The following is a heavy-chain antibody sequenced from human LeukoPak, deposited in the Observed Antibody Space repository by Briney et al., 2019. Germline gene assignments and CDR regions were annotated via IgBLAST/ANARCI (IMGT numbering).Heavy chain of an antibody. J-gene: IGHJ6*03. Sequence: GGSLRLSCAASGFTFSSYSMNWVRQAPGKGLEWVSSISSSSSYIYYADSVKGRFTISRDNSKNTLYLQMNSLRAEDTAVYYCAKVQDDSSGYYRTYYYYYMDVWGKGTTVTVSS. CDR2: ISSSSSYI. D-gene: IGHD3-22*01. V-gene: IGHV3-21*01. CDR3: AKVQDDSSGYYRTYYYYYMDV. CDR1: GFTFSSYS.